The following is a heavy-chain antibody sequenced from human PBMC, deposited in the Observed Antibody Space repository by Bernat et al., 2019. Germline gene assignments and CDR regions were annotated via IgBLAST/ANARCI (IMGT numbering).Heavy chain of an antibody. CDR1: GGSISSRSYY. CDR2: IYYSGST. D-gene: IGHD1-26*01. CDR3: ARVVGANYFDY. V-gene: IGHV4-39*01. Sequence: QLQLQESCPGLVRPSETLSLTCPVSGGSISSRSYYWGWIRQPPGKGLEWIGTIYYSGSTYYHPSLKSRVTISVDTSKNQFSLKLSSVTAADTAVYSCARVVGANYFDYWGQGTLVTVSS. J-gene: IGHJ4*02.